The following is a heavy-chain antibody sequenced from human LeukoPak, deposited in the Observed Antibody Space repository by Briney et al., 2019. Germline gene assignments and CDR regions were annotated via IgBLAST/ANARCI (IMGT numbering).Heavy chain of an antibody. Sequence: ASVKVSCKASGYTFTTYAMNWVRQAPGQGPEWMGWINPNTGNPTYSQGSTGRFVFSLDTSVNTAYLQISGLKADDSAVYYCARAYQPLGGLSFPDYWGQGTLITVSS. CDR2: INPNTGNP. CDR1: GYTFTTYA. CDR3: ARAYQPLGGLSFPDY. J-gene: IGHJ4*02. D-gene: IGHD3-16*02. V-gene: IGHV7-4-1*02.